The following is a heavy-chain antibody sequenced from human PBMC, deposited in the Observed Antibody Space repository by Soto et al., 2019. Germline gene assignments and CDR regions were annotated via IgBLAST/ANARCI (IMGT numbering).Heavy chain of an antibody. D-gene: IGHD6-13*01. J-gene: IGHJ3*02. CDR3: ARAAAGTDDDAFDI. V-gene: IGHV1-2*04. CDR2: INPNSGGT. Sequence: ASVKVSCKASGYTFTGYYMHWVRQAPGQGLEWMGWINPNSGGTNYAQKFQGWVTMTRDTSISTAYMELSRLRSDDTAVYYRARAAAGTDDDAFDIWGQGTMVTVSS. CDR1: GYTFTGYY.